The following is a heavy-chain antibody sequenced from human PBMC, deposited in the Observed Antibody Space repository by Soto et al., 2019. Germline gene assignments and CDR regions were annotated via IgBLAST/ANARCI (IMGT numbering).Heavy chain of an antibody. Sequence: QVHLQESGPRLVKPSGTLSLTCAVSGDSISSNKWWTWVRQAPGKGLEWIGEVYHSGRTNYSPSLMSRVTLSVDKSKDQFSLKLNSVTAADTAVYYCVRSRGTCVFDSWGQGTLVTVSS. CDR2: VYHSGRT. CDR1: GDSISSNKW. J-gene: IGHJ4*02. V-gene: IGHV4-4*02. CDR3: VRSRGTCVFDS. D-gene: IGHD3-16*01.